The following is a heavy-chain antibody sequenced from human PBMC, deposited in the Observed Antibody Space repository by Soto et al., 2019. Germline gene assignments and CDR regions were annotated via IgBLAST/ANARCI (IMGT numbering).Heavy chain of an antibody. CDR3: SRIAVSGPRTGFDY. V-gene: IGHV4-59*12. J-gene: IGHJ4*02. D-gene: IGHD6-19*01. CDR1: GGCISSYY. CDR2: IYYSGST. Sequence: ASETLSLTCTVSGGCISSYYWSWIRQPPGKGLEWIGYIYYSGSTNYNPSLKSRVAISVGTSKTQSSLRLDSVTAADTAVYYCSRIAVSGPRTGFDYWGQGILVTVSS.